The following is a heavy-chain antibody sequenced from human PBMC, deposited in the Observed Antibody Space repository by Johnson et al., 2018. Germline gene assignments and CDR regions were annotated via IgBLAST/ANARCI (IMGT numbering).Heavy chain of an antibody. CDR3: ARLHFYSAYYMDV. Sequence: QLQESGPGLVKPSETLSLTCTVSGASITSMDYFWAWVRQPPAKGLEWTGRVFYSGRTYYKPPLKSRVTFSVVPAKGQFSLRLTSVTAADTAVYYCARLHFYSAYYMDVWGSGTTVTVAS. J-gene: IGHJ6*03. CDR2: VFYSGRT. CDR1: GASITSMDYF. D-gene: IGHD2-15*01. V-gene: IGHV4-39*07.